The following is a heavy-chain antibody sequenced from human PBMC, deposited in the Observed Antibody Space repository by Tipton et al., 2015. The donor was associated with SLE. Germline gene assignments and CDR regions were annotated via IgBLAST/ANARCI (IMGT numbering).Heavy chain of an antibody. CDR1: GGSISSGSYY. J-gene: IGHJ6*03. V-gene: IGHV4-61*09. D-gene: IGHD6-6*01. Sequence: LRLSCTVSGGSISSGSYYWSWIRQPAGKGLEWIGYIYTSGSTNYNPSLKSRVTISVDTSKNQFSLKLSSVTAADTAVYYCASMSIAARRYYYYMDVWGKGTTVTVSS. CDR2: IYTSGST. CDR3: ASMSIAARRYYYYMDV.